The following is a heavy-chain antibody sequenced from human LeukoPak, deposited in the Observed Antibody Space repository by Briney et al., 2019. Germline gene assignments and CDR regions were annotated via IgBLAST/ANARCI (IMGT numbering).Heavy chain of an antibody. Sequence: PSETLSLTCSVSGDSITLYYWSWIRQPPGKGLEWIGYIYYSGSTDSNPSLKSRIAMSVDTSKNQFSLKLTSVTAADTAVYYCAREDVSRRYGSGSYYMGKFDYWGQGTLVTVSS. CDR1: GDSITLYY. D-gene: IGHD3-10*01. V-gene: IGHV4-59*01. J-gene: IGHJ4*02. CDR3: AREDVSRRYGSGSYYMGKFDY. CDR2: IYYSGST.